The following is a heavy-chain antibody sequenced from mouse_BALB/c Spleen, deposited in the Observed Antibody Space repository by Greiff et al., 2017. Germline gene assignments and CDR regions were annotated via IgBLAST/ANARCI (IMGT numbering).Heavy chain of an antibody. V-gene: IGHV1-31*01. Sequence: VQLKQSGPELVKPGASVKISCKASGYSFTGYYMHWVKQSHVKSLEWIGRINPYNGATSYNQNFKDKASLTVDKSSSTAYMELHSLTSEDSAVYYCATITTATPWFAYWGQGTLVTVSA. CDR3: ATITTATPWFAY. CDR1: GYSFTGYY. CDR2: INPYNGAT. D-gene: IGHD1-2*01. J-gene: IGHJ3*01.